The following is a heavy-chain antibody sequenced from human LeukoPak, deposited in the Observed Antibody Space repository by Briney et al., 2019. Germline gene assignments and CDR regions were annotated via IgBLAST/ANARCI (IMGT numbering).Heavy chain of an antibody. Sequence: SETLSLTCTVSGDSISSSSYHWGWIRQPPGKGLEWIGTIYYSGSTYYNPSLKSRVTISVDTSKNQFSLKLSSVSAADTAVYYCAGRLYGSGKIDYWGQGTLVTVSS. D-gene: IGHD3-10*01. J-gene: IGHJ4*02. CDR3: AGRLYGSGKIDY. CDR2: IYYSGST. CDR1: GDSISSSSYH. V-gene: IGHV4-39*01.